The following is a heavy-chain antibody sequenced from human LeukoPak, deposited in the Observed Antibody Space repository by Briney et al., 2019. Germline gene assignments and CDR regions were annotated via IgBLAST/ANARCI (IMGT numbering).Heavy chain of an antibody. V-gene: IGHV1-3*01. D-gene: IGHD1-26*01. J-gene: IGHJ4*02. CDR2: INAGNGNT. CDR1: GYTFTSYA. Sequence: ASVKVSCKASGYTFTSYAMHWVRQAPGQRREWMGWINAGNGNTKYSQKFQGRVTITRDTSASTAYMELSSLRSEETAVYYCARVLSIVGATIGFDYWGQGTLVTVSS. CDR3: ARVLSIVGATIGFDY.